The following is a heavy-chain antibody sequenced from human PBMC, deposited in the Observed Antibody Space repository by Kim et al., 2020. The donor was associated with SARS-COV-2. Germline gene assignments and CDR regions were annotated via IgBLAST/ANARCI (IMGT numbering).Heavy chain of an antibody. D-gene: IGHD3-22*01. J-gene: IGHJ3*02. CDR2: IYYSGST. CDR1: GGSISSSSYY. V-gene: IGHV4-39*01. Sequence: SETLSLTCTVSGGSISSSSYYWGWIRQPPGKGLEWIGSIYYSGSTYYNPSLKSRVTISVDTSKNQFSLKLSSVTAADTAVYYSIGESYLNYDSSGYYGVRNAFDIWGQGTMVTVSS. CDR3: IGESYLNYDSSGYYGVRNAFDI.